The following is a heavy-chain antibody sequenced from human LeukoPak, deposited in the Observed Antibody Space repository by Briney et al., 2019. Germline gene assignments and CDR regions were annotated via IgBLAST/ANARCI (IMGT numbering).Heavy chain of an antibody. CDR1: GFTFSSYG. J-gene: IGHJ4*02. Sequence: GRSLRLSCAASGFTFSSYGMHWVRQAPGKGLEWVAAISYDGSNKYYADSVKGRFTISRDNSKNTLYLQMNSLRAEDTAVYYCARSSGSYYPFFDYWGQGTLVTVSS. D-gene: IGHD1-26*01. CDR3: ARSSGSYYPFFDY. CDR2: ISYDGSNK. V-gene: IGHV3-30*03.